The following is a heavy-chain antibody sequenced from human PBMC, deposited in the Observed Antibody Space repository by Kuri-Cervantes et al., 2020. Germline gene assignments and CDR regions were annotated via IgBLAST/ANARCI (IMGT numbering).Heavy chain of an antibody. Sequence: SQTLSLTCAISVDSVSSNSAAWNWIRQSPSRGLGWLGRKNYKSKWDNDYAVSVKSRITINPDTTKHQFSLQLNSVTPEDTAVYYCARDRRWNYYYGMDVWGKGTTVTVSS. CDR1: VDSVSSNSAA. V-gene: IGHV6-1*01. CDR3: ARDRRWNYYYGMDV. J-gene: IGHJ6*04. D-gene: IGHD4-23*01. CDR2: KNYKSKWDN.